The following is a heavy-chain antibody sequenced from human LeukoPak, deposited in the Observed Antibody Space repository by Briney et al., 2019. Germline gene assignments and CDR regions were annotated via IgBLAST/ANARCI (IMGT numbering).Heavy chain of an antibody. J-gene: IGHJ4*02. CDR1: GFTFSSYA. V-gene: IGHV3-48*03. CDR3: ARESSGYSSTVDY. CDR2: ISSSGSTI. D-gene: IGHD5-18*01. Sequence: GGSLRLSCAASGFTFSSYAMSWVRQAPGKGLEWVSYISSSGSTIYYADSVKGRFTISRDNAKNSLYLQMNSLRAEDTAVYYCARESSGYSSTVDYWGQGTLVTVSS.